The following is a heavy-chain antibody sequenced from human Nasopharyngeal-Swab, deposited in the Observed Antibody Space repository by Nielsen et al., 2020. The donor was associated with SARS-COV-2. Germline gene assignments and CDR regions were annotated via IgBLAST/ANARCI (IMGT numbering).Heavy chain of an antibody. CDR2: IKQDGSEK. Sequence: GESLKISCAASGFTFSSYWMSWVRQAPGKGLEWVANIKQDGSEKYSVDSVKGRFTISRDNAKNSLYLQMNSLRAEDTAVYYCARDCSSTSCYGNYYYGMDVWGQGTTVTVSS. J-gene: IGHJ6*02. CDR3: ARDCSSTSCYGNYYYGMDV. CDR1: GFTFSSYW. V-gene: IGHV3-7*03. D-gene: IGHD2-2*01.